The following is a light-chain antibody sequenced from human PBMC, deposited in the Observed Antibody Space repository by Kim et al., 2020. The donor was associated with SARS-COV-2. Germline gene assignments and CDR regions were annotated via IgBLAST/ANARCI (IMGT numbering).Light chain of an antibody. V-gene: IGKV1-8*01. CDR2: DAF. Sequence: ASTGDRVTITCRASQDISNSLAWYQQKPGKAPELLIYDAFALQSGVSPRFSGSRSGTDFTLTISSLQSEDFATYYCQQHYIYPLTFGGGTKVDIK. CDR1: QDISNS. CDR3: QQHYIYPLT. J-gene: IGKJ4*01.